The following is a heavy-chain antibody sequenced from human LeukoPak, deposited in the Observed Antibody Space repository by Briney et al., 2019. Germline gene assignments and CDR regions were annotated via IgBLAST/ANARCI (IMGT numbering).Heavy chain of an antibody. CDR1: GYTFTNHY. V-gene: IGHV1-2*02. J-gene: IGHJ6*03. CDR3: ASGLSSLFSFGAALDYYMDV. Sequence: ASVKVSCKASGYTFTNHYMHWVRQARGQGLEWMGWINPHSGDTNYAQKFQGRVIMTRDTSISTAYMELSSLRSDDTAMYYCASGLSSLFSFGAALDYYMDVWGKGAPVTVSS. CDR2: INPHSGDT. D-gene: IGHD5-18*01.